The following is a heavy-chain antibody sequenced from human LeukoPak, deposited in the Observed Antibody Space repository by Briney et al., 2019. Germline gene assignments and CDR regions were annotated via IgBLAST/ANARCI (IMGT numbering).Heavy chain of an antibody. CDR2: ISSSSSYI. D-gene: IGHD6-6*01. CDR3: ARDLVYSSSPEDY. V-gene: IGHV3-21*04. J-gene: IGHJ4*02. CDR1: GFTFSSYS. Sequence: GGSLRLSCAASGFTFSSYSMNWVRQAPGKGLEWVSSISSSSSYIYYADSVKGRFTISRDNAKNSLYLQMNSLRSEDTAVYYCARDLVYSSSPEDYWGQGTLVTVSS.